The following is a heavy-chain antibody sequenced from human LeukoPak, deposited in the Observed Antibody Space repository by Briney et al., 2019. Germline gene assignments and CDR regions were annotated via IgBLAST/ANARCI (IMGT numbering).Heavy chain of an antibody. J-gene: IGHJ4*02. V-gene: IGHV4-59*01. Sequence: SETLSLTCTVSGGSISSYHWSWIRQPPGKGLEWIGYIYYSGSTNYNPSLKSRVTISVDTSKNQFSLKLSSVTAADTAVYYCARSYDILTGYCSFDYWGQGTLVTVSS. CDR2: IYYSGST. CDR1: GGSISSYH. D-gene: IGHD3-9*01. CDR3: ARSYDILTGYCSFDY.